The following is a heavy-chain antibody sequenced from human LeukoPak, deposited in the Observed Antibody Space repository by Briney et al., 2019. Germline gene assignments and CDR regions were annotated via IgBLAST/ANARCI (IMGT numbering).Heavy chain of an antibody. J-gene: IGHJ4*02. CDR3: TKGARTTIFGVVITHFDY. V-gene: IGHV3-23*01. CDR2: ISGRGGST. CDR1: GFTFSSYA. D-gene: IGHD3-3*01. Sequence: GGSLRLSCAASGFTFSSYAMSWVRQAPGKGREWVSAISGRGGSTYYADSVKGLFTISRDNSKNTLYLQMNSLRAEDTAVYYCTKGARTTIFGVVITHFDYWGQGTLVTVSS.